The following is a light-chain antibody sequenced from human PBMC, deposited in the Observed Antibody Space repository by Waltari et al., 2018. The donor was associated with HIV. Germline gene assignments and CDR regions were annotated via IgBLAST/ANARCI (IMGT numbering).Light chain of an antibody. J-gene: IGLJ3*02. Sequence: QSVLTQPPSVSAAPGQKVTISCSGSSSNIGNNYVSWYQQFPGAAPKLLIYDISKRPSGMPDLFSGSKSGTSATLGITGLKTGDEADYYCGTWDSSLSVWVFGGGTKLTVL. V-gene: IGLV1-51*01. CDR1: SSNIGNNY. CDR2: DIS. CDR3: GTWDSSLSVWV.